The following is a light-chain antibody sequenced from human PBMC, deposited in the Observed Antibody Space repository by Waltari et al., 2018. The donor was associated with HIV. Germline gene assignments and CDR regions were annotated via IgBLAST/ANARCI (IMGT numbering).Light chain of an antibody. CDR2: NNS. CDR3: AAWDDSLNGAV. Sequence: QSVLTQPPSASGTPGQRVTISCSGSISNIGSHTVSWYQHLPGTAPKLLIYNNSQRPSGVPDRFSGSKSDTSASLAISGLQSEDEAGYFCAAWDDSLNGAVFGGGTKLTVL. J-gene: IGLJ2*01. CDR1: ISNIGSHT. V-gene: IGLV1-44*01.